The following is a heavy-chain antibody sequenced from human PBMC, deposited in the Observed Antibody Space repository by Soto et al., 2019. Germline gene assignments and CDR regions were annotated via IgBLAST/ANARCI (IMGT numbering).Heavy chain of an antibody. V-gene: IGHV4-39*07. J-gene: IGHJ5*02. CDR3: GRVPGA. Sequence: SETPSLTFTVSGDSINSSSFYWGWIRQPPGKGLESIANIYYDGSTYYNPSLKSRVTISFDTSKNQFSLKLSSVTAADTAVYYSGRVPGAWGQGTLVSVSS. CDR2: IYYDGST. CDR1: GDSINSSSFY.